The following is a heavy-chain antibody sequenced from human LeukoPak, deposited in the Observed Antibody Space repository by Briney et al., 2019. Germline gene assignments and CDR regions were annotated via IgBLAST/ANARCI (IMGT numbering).Heavy chain of an antibody. CDR2: INPNSGGT. CDR1: GYTFTGYY. CDR3: ARSDCSGGSCSFYFDY. J-gene: IGHJ4*02. Sequence: ASVKVSCKASGYTFTGYYMHWVRQAPGQGLEWVGLINPNSGGTNYAQKFQGRVTMTRDTSISTAYMELSRLRSDDTAVYYCARSDCSGGSCSFYFDYWGQGTLVTVSS. V-gene: IGHV1-2*02. D-gene: IGHD2-15*01.